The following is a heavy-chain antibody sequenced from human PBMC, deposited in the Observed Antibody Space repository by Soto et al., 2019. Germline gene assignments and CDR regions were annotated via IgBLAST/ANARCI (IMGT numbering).Heavy chain of an antibody. CDR2: MNHKSGGA. Sequence: ASVKVSCKTSGYTFTDYYTHWVRQAPGQVLDWMGVMNHKSGGAYFAQKLQGRVTLSRDTSIGTSYIEMNSLTSDDTAVYFCTRENIENSDGLYDAFDIWGQGTTVTVSS. CDR3: TRENIENSDGLYDAFDI. D-gene: IGHD5-18*01. CDR1: GYTFTDYY. V-gene: IGHV1-2*02. J-gene: IGHJ3*02.